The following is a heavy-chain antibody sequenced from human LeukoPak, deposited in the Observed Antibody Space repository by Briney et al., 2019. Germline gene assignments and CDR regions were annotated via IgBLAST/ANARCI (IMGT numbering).Heavy chain of an antibody. D-gene: IGHD6-13*01. V-gene: IGHV3-23*01. CDR2: ISGSGGSA. J-gene: IGHJ4*02. Sequence: PGGSLRLSCAASGFTFGSYAMSWVRQAPGKGLEWVSAISGSGGSAYYADSVKGRFTISRDNSKDTLYLQMNSLRAEDTAVYYCAKNRWIAAADLVYWGQGTLVTVSS. CDR1: GFTFGSYA. CDR3: AKNRWIAAADLVY.